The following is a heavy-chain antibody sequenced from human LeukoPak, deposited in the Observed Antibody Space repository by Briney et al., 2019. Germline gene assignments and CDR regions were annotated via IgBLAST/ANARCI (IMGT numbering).Heavy chain of an antibody. D-gene: IGHD4-11*01. J-gene: IGHJ3*02. V-gene: IGHV4-38-2*02. CDR3: ARNMTTVTRDDAFDI. CDR2: IYHSGST. CDR1: GYSISSGYY. Sequence: PSETLSLTCTVSGYSISSGYYWGWIRQPPGKGLEWIGSIYHSGSTYYNPSLKSRVTISVDTSKNQFSLKLSSVTAADTAVYYCARNMTTVTRDDAFDIWGQGTMVTVSS.